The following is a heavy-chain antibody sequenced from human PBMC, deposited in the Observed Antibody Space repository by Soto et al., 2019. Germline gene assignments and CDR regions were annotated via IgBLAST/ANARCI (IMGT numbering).Heavy chain of an antibody. D-gene: IGHD3-3*01. CDR2: IYTSGST. J-gene: IGHJ4*02. CDR1: GGSISSYY. V-gene: IGHV4-4*07. Sequence: PSEPQALTCTVSGGSISSYYWGWIRQPAGKGLEWIGRIYTSGSTNYNPSLKSRVTMSVDTSKNQFSLKLSSVTAADTAVYYCARDRSDTFDYWGQGTLVTVSS. CDR3: ARDRSDTFDY.